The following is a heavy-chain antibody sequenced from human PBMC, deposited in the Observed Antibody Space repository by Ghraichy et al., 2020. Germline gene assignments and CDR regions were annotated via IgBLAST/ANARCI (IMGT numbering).Heavy chain of an antibody. J-gene: IGHJ4*02. V-gene: IGHV4-31*03. CDR2: IYYTGTT. CDR1: GGSLSRAGYY. CDR3: ATYGEEFED. D-gene: IGHD3-10*01. Sequence: SETLSLTCTVSGGSLSRAGYYWRWFRQHPGKGLEWIGYIYYTGTTYYNPSLKSRVSISVDTSKHPFSLKLTSVTAADTAVLYCATYGEEFEDWGQGTLVTVSS.